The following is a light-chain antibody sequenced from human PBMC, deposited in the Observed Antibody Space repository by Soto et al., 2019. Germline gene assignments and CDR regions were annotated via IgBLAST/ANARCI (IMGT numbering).Light chain of an antibody. V-gene: IGLV1-44*01. CDR3: AVWDDSLNGWV. CDR1: NSNIGGNT. J-gene: IGLJ3*02. CDR2: ANN. Sequence: QSVLAQPPSASGTPGQGVIISCSGSNSNIGGNTVNWYKQLPGTAPKPLIYANNLRPSGVPDRFSGSKSGTSASLAISGLQSEDEADYYCAVWDDSLNGWVFGGGTKVTVL.